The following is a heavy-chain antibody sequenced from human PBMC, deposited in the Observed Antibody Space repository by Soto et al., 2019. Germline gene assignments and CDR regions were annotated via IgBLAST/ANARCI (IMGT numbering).Heavy chain of an antibody. J-gene: IGHJ4*02. V-gene: IGHV5-51*01. CDR2: IYPGDSDT. Sequence: GASLKISCKGSGYSFTSYWIGWVRQMPGQGLEWMGIIYPGDSDTRYSPSFQGQVTISADKSISTAYLQWSSLKASDTAMYYCARHNGPYDPSSDYWGQGTLVTVSS. CDR3: ARHNGPYDPSSDY. CDR1: GYSFTSYW. D-gene: IGHD5-12*01.